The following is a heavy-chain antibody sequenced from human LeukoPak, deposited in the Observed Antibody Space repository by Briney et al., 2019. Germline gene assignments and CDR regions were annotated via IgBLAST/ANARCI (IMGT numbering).Heavy chain of an antibody. J-gene: IGHJ4*02. CDR2: ISSSGSTI. D-gene: IGHD5-18*01. CDR1: GFTFSSYE. V-gene: IGHV3-48*03. Sequence: GGSLRLSCAASGFTFSSYEMNWVRQAPGKGLEWVSYISSSGSTIYYADSAKGRFTIPRDNAKNSLYLQMNSLRAEDTAVYYCARDANTAMANFDYWGQGTLVTVSS. CDR3: ARDANTAMANFDY.